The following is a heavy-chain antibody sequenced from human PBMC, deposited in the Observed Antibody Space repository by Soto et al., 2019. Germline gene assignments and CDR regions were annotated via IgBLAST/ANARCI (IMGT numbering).Heavy chain of an antibody. V-gene: IGHV3-30*18. CDR3: AKGGGYTSGTNDAFDF. CDR1: GFTFRTYG. J-gene: IGHJ3*01. D-gene: IGHD5-18*01. Sequence: QVQLVQSGGGVVQAGRSLRLSCAASGFTFRTYGMHWVRQAPGKGLEWEAVISDDGKNKYNLASVEGRFTISRDNSKNMLFLQMYGLRTEDTAVYYCAKGGGYTSGTNDAFDFLGPGTMVTVSS. CDR2: ISDDGKNK.